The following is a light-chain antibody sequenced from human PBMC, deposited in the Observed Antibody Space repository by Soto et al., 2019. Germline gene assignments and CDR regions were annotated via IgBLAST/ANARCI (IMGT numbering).Light chain of an antibody. CDR2: DVS. CDR1: SSDVGTYNY. V-gene: IGLV2-11*01. J-gene: IGLJ1*01. CDR3: CSYAGSYIFYV. Sequence: QSALTQPRSVSGSPGQSVTISCTGTSSDVGTYNYDSWYQQHPGKAPKVMIYDVSKRPSGVPDRFSGSKSGNTASLTISGLQVEDEADYYCCSYAGSYIFYVFGTGTKLTVL.